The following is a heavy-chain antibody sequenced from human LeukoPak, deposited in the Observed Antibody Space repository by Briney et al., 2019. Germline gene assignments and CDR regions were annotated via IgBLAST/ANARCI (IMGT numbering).Heavy chain of an antibody. Sequence: SVKVSCKASGYTFTSYYMHWVRQAPGQGLEWMGGIIPIFGTANYAQKFQGRVTITADKSTSTAYMELSSLRSEDTAVYYCARRLISGSSFDYWGQGTLVAVSS. CDR3: ARRLISGSSFDY. J-gene: IGHJ4*02. D-gene: IGHD6-6*01. CDR2: IIPIFGTA. CDR1: GYTFTSYY. V-gene: IGHV1-69*06.